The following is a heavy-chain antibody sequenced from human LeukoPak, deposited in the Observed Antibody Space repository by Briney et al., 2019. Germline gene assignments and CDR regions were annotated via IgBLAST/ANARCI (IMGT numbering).Heavy chain of an antibody. Sequence: PSETLSLTCTVSGGSISSYYWSWIRQPPGKGLEWIGYIYYSGSTNYNPSLKSRVTISVDKSKNQFSLKLSSVTAADTAVYYCARGSFIVATQGDYWGQGTLVTVSS. D-gene: IGHD5-12*01. V-gene: IGHV4-59*12. CDR1: GGSISSYY. J-gene: IGHJ4*02. CDR2: IYYSGST. CDR3: ARGSFIVATQGDY.